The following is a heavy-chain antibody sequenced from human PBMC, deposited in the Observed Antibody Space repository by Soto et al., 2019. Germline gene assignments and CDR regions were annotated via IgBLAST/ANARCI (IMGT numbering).Heavy chain of an antibody. V-gene: IGHV1-2*04. J-gene: IGHJ6*03. CDR2: INPNSGGT. D-gene: IGHD6-13*01. Sequence: QVQLVQSGAEVKKPGASVKVSCKASGYTFTGYYMHWVRQAPGQGLEWMGWINPNSGGTNYAQKFQGWVTMTRDTSSSTAYMELSRLRSDDTAVYYCAREGSEYSSSWYPYYYYYYMDVWGKGTTVTVSS. CDR1: GYTFTGYY. CDR3: AREGSEYSSSWYPYYYYYYMDV.